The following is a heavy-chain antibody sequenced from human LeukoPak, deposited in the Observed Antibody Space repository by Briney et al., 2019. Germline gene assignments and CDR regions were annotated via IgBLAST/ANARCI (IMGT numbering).Heavy chain of an antibody. CDR1: GFTFSSYS. Sequence: GGSLRLSCAASGFTFSSYSMNWVRQAPGKGREWVSYISSSSSTIYYAGSVKGRFTISRDNAKNSLYLQMNSLRAEDTAVYYCVRGEGLRFAFEIWGQGTMVTVSS. D-gene: IGHD3-16*01. CDR2: ISSSSSTI. J-gene: IGHJ3*02. V-gene: IGHV3-48*04. CDR3: VRGEGLRFAFEI.